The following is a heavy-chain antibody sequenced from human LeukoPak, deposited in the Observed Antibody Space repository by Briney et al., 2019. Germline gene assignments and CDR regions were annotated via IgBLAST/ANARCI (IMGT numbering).Heavy chain of an antibody. D-gene: IGHD4-23*01. CDR2: IFYSGST. CDR3: ARVADYTVVKFNDAFDI. CDR1: GVFIISYY. Sequence: MTSETLSLTCTVSGVFIISYYWSWIRQPPGKGLEWIGNIFYSGSTDYNPSLKSRVTISVDTSKNQFSLKLSSVTAADTAVYYCARVADYTVVKFNDAFDIWGQGALVTVSS. V-gene: IGHV4-59*01. J-gene: IGHJ3*02.